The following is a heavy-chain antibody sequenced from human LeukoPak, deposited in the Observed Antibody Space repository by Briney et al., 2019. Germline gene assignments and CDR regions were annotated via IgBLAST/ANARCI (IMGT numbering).Heavy chain of an antibody. V-gene: IGHV4-34*01. Sequence: SETLSLTCAVYGGSFSGYYWSWIRQPPGKGLEWIGEINHSGSTNYNPSLKSRVTISVDTSKNQFSLTLSSVTAADTAVYYCARGDIAVASNYWGQGTLVTVSS. CDR1: GGSFSGYY. D-gene: IGHD6-19*01. CDR3: ARGDIAVASNY. J-gene: IGHJ4*02. CDR2: INHSGST.